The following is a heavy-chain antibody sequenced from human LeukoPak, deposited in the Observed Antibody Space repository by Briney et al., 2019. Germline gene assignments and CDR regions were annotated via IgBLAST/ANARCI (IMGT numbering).Heavy chain of an antibody. CDR2: ISWSSDNF. J-gene: IGHJ4*02. CDR1: GFTFDDSA. CDR3: VKDLGFGMIVPRGFHY. Sequence: GGSLRLSCAASGFTFDDSAMHWVRQAPGRGLEWVSGISWSSDNFGYADSVRGRFTISRDNAKKSLYLEMNGLRAEDTAMYYCVKDLGFGMIVPRGFHYWGQGTLVSVSS. D-gene: IGHD3-22*01. V-gene: IGHV3-9*01.